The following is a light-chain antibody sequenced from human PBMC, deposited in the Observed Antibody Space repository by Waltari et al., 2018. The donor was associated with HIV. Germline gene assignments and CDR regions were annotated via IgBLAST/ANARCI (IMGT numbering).Light chain of an antibody. Sequence: QSVLTQPPSVSGAPGQRAPISCTGSSSNIGAGYDDHWFQQLPDTAPILLIYGNTNRPSGVPDRFSGSKSGTSASLAITGLQAEDEADYYCQSYDSGLSAYVFGTGTKVTVL. V-gene: IGLV1-40*01. CDR3: QSYDSGLSAYV. J-gene: IGLJ1*01. CDR2: GNT. CDR1: SSNIGAGYD.